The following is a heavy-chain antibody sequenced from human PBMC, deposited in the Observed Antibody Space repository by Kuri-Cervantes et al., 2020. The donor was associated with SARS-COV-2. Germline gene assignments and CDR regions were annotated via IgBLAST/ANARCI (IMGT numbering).Heavy chain of an antibody. CDR3: TTVGTGYSYGFDYYGMDV. D-gene: IGHD5-18*01. J-gene: IGHJ6*02. CDR2: IKSKTDGGTT. CDR1: GFTFSNAW. Sequence: GGSLRLSCSASGFTFSNAWMNWVRQAPGNGLEWVGRIKSKTDGGTTDYAAPVKGRFTISRDDSNNTLYLQMNSLKTEDTAVYYCTTVGTGYSYGFDYYGMDVWAKGPRSPSP. V-gene: IGHV3-15*07.